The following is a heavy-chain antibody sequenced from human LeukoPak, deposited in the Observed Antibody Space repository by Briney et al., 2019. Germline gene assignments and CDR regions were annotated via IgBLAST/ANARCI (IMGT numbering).Heavy chain of an antibody. CDR2: INPSGGST. D-gene: IGHD5-18*01. CDR3: ATGGWIRGPSDY. CDR1: GNTFTSYY. V-gene: IGHV1-46*01. Sequence: ASVKVSCKASGNTFTSYYIHWVRQAPGQGLEWMGIINPSGGSTSYAQKFQGRVTMTRDTSTSTVYMELSSLGSEDTAVYYCATGGWIRGPSDYWGQGTLVTVSS. J-gene: IGHJ4*02.